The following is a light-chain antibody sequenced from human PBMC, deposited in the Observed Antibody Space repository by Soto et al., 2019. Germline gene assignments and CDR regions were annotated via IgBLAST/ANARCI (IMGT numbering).Light chain of an antibody. CDR1: QSVGGS. Sequence: ETGLNQSPCALSLSKGERATVSCRASQSVGGSSLAWYQQKPGQAPRLLIYGASTRATGIPARFSGSGSGTDFNLTITSLKSEDLAVYYCQHSSHLPRTFGGGTNVDIK. J-gene: IGKJ4*02. CDR3: QHSSHLPRT. V-gene: IGKV3-15*01. CDR2: GAS.